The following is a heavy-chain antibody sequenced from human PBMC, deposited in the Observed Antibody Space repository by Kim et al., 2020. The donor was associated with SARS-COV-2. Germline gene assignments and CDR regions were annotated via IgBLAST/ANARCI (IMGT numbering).Heavy chain of an antibody. D-gene: IGHD3-22*01. V-gene: IGHV3-9*01. CDR1: GFTFGDYA. CDR3: AKPPFDYDSSGGFDH. Sequence: GGSLRLSCAASGFTFGDYAMHWVRQAPGKGLEWVSGISWNSATIGYADSVRGRFTISRDNAKNSLYLQMNSLRAEDTALYYCAKPPFDYDSSGGFDHWGQGTLVTVSS. J-gene: IGHJ4*02. CDR2: ISWNSATI.